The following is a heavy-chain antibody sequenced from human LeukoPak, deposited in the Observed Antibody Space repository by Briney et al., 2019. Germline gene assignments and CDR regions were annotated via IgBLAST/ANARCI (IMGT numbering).Heavy chain of an antibody. CDR1: GGSISSYY. CDR3: ARVARAAPLRYWYFDL. J-gene: IGHJ2*01. V-gene: IGHV4-59*01. D-gene: IGHD6-6*01. Sequence: PPETLSLTCTVSGGSISSYYWSWIRQPPGKGLEWIGYIYYSGSTNYNPSLKSRVTISVDTSKNQFSLKLSSVTAADTAVYYCARVARAAPLRYWYFDLWGRGTLVTVSS. CDR2: IYYSGST.